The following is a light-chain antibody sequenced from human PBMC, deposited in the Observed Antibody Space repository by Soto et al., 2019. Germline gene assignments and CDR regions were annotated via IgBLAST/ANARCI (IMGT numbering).Light chain of an antibody. CDR1: IGHSGFA. CDR2: LNNDGSL. CDR3: QTWGTVPV. Sequence: QLVLTQSPSASASLGASVTLTCTLNIGHSGFAIAWHQQQPEKGPRFLMKLNNDGSLKKGDGIPDRFAASSSGAERYLTISNLQSDDEADYYCQTWGTVPVFGGGTQLTVL. V-gene: IGLV4-69*01. J-gene: IGLJ7*01.